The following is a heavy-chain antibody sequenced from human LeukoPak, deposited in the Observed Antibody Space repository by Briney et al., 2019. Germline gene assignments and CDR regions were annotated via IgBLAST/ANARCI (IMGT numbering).Heavy chain of an antibody. V-gene: IGHV3-66*01. CDR2: IYSGGST. CDR3: ARDLGGSYYFDY. CDR1: GFTVSSSS. Sequence: GGSLRLSRVASGFTVSSSSMSWVRQAPGKGLEWVSVIYSGGSTYYADSVKGRFTISRDNSKNTLYLQMNSLRADDTAVYYCARDLGGSYYFDYWGQGTLVTVSS. J-gene: IGHJ4*02. D-gene: IGHD1-26*01.